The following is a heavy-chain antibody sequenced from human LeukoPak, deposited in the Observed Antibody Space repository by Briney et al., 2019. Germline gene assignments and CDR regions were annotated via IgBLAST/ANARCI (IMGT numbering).Heavy chain of an antibody. Sequence: PWGSLSFSCAASGFSISSYALHWVRQAPGKGLQYVSGISNGGSIDYANSVKGRFTISRDNSKNTLYLQMGSLRPEDMAVYYCARDFSYGCGFDYWGQGNLVTVSS. CDR1: GFSISSYA. CDR2: ISNGGSI. V-gene: IGHV3-64*01. CDR3: ARDFSYGCGFDY. J-gene: IGHJ4*02. D-gene: IGHD5-18*01.